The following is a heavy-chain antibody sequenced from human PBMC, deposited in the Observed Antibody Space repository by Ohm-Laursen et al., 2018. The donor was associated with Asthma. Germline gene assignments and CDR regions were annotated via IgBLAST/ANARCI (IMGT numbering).Heavy chain of an antibody. CDR3: VRRRGDN. D-gene: IGHD5-24*01. Sequence: SLRLSCAASGFIVSTKFMIWVRQAPGKGLDWVSVIFGSTGTNYADSVKGRFTISRDNSKNTIYLQMNSLRGEDTAVYYCVRRRGDNWGQGTLVTVSS. V-gene: IGHV3-53*01. CDR1: GFIVSTKF. CDR2: IFGSTGT. J-gene: IGHJ4*02.